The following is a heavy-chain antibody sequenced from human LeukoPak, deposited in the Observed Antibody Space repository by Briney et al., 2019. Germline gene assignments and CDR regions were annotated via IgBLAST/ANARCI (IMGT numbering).Heavy chain of an antibody. CDR2: IHYSGNT. J-gene: IGHJ6*03. D-gene: IGHD2-2*01. CDR3: ARQRCSSTSCRYYYYYMDV. Sequence: SETLSLTCTVSGGSISSSSYYWGWIRQPPGKGLEWIGSIHYSGNTYYNPSLKSRVTISVDTSKNQLSLKLTSVTAADTAVYYCARQRCSSTSCRYYYYYMDVWGKGTTVTVSS. CDR1: GGSISSSSYY. V-gene: IGHV4-39*01.